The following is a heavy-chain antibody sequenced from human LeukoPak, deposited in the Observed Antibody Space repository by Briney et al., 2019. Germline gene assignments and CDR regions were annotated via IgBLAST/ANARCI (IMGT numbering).Heavy chain of an antibody. CDR3: AKDYYYDSSGYYGPDY. CDR1: GFTFSGYW. D-gene: IGHD3-22*01. CDR2: ISGSGGST. Sequence: PGGSLRLSCAASGFTFSGYWMSWVRQAPGKGLEWVSAISGSGGSTYYADSVKGRFTISRDNSKNTLYLQMNSLRAEDTAVYYCAKDYYYDSSGYYGPDYWGQGTLVTVSS. J-gene: IGHJ4*02. V-gene: IGHV3-23*01.